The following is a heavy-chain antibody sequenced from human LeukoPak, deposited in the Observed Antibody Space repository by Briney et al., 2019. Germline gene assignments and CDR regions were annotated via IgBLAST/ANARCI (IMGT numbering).Heavy chain of an antibody. D-gene: IGHD3-16*01. V-gene: IGHV4-39*01. CDR3: AGKAYPDWFDP. CDR2: IYYSGST. Sequence: SETLSLTCTVSGGSISSSSYYWGWIRQPPGKGLEWIGSIYYSGSTYYNPSLKSRVTISVDTSKNQFSLKLSSVTAADTAVYYCAGKAYPDWFDPWGQGTLVTVSS. CDR1: GGSISSSSYY. J-gene: IGHJ5*02.